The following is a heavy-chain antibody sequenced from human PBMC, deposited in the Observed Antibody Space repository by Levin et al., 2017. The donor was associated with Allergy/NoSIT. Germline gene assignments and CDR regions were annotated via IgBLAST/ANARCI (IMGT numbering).Heavy chain of an antibody. CDR1: GGSISSYY. CDR2: IYYSGST. Sequence: GSLRLSCTVSGGSISSYYWSWIRQPPGKGLEWIGYIYYSGSTNYNPSLKSRVTISVDTSKNQFSLKLSSVTAADTAVYYCARTYGGYFDYWGQGTLVTVSS. D-gene: IGHD4-23*01. J-gene: IGHJ4*02. CDR3: ARTYGGYFDY. V-gene: IGHV4-59*01.